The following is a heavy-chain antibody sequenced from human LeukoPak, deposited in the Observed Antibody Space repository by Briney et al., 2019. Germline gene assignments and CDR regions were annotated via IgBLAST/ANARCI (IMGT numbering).Heavy chain of an antibody. D-gene: IGHD5-18*01. CDR1: GFTVDSNY. V-gene: IGHV3-53*01. Sequence: GGSLRLSCAASGFTVDSNYLSWVRQAPGKGLEWVSVIYSGGTTNYADSVKGRFTISRDNSKNTVYLQMNSLRAEDTAVYYCARGGYAHNYGMDVWGQGTTVTVSS. CDR3: ARGGYAHNYGMDV. J-gene: IGHJ6*02. CDR2: IYSGGTT.